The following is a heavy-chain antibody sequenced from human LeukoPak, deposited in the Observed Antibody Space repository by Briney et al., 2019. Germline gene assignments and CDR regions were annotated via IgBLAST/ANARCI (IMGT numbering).Heavy chain of an antibody. CDR3: AKDLGNSGSWDY. J-gene: IGHJ4*02. CDR1: GLTFSSYA. D-gene: IGHD1-26*01. CDR2: ISGSGGST. V-gene: IGHV3-23*01. Sequence: GGSLRLSCAASGLTFSSYAMSWVRQAPGKGLEWVSVISGSGGSTYYADSVKGRLTVSRDRSKNTLHLQMNSLRAEDTAVYYCAKDLGNSGSWDYWGQGALVTVST.